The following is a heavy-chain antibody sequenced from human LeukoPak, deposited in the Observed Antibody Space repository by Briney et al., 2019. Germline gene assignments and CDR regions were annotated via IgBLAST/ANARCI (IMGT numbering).Heavy chain of an antibody. D-gene: IGHD3-22*01. CDR1: GGSISSYY. CDR2: IYYSGST. Sequence: SETLSLTCTVSGGSISSYYWSWIRQPPGKGLEWIGYIYYSGSTNYNPSLKSRVTISVDTSKNQFSLKLSSVTAADTAVYYCARQRYYDSSGYYYGAFDIWGQGTMVTVSS. CDR3: ARQRYYDSSGYYYGAFDI. J-gene: IGHJ3*02. V-gene: IGHV4-59*01.